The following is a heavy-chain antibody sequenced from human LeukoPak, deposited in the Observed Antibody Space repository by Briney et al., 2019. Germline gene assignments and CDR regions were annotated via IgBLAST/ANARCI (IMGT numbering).Heavy chain of an antibody. CDR2: ISYDGSNK. V-gene: IGHV3-30-3*01. CDR3: ARDLGFWSGYYMIYYYYYMDV. Sequence: GGSLRLSCAASGFTFSSYAMHWVRQAPGKELEWVAVISYDGSNKYYADSVKGRFTISRDNSKNTLYLQMNSLRAEDTAVYYCARDLGFWSGYYMIYYYYYMDVWGKGTTVTVSS. D-gene: IGHD3-3*01. CDR1: GFTFSSYA. J-gene: IGHJ6*03.